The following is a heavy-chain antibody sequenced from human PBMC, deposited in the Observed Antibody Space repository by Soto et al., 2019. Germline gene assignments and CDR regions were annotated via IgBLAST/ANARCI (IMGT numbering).Heavy chain of an antibody. D-gene: IGHD5-12*01. Sequence: ASVKVSCKASGYTFTSHYMHWVRQAPGQGLEWMGIINPSGGSTSYAQKFQGRVTMTRDTSTSTVYMELSSLRSEDTAVYYCASEYSGYDRFDPWGQGTLVTVSS. J-gene: IGHJ5*02. CDR2: INPSGGST. CDR3: ASEYSGYDRFDP. V-gene: IGHV1-46*01. CDR1: GYTFTSHY.